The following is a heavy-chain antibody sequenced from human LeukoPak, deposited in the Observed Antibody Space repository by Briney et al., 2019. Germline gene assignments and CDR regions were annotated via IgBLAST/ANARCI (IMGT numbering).Heavy chain of an antibody. CDR3: ARVAYYDRPYYSDY. J-gene: IGHJ4*02. Sequence: GGSLRLSCTASGFTFSSYPMHWVRQAPGKGLEWVAVISYDGTNKFYADSVKGRFTISRDNSKNTLHLQMNSLRPEDTAVYYCARVAYYDRPYYSDYWGQGTLVTVSS. V-gene: IGHV3-30*04. CDR1: GFTFSSYP. CDR2: ISYDGTNK. D-gene: IGHD3-22*01.